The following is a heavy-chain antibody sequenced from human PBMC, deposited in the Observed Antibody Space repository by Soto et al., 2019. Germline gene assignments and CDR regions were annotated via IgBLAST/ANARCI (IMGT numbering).Heavy chain of an antibody. Sequence: GGSLRLSCAAPGFTFSSYAMSWVRQAPGKGLEWVSAISGGGGSTYYADSVKGRFTISRDNSKNTLYLHMSSLRAEDAAIYYCAGVSTMIDYWGQGTLVTVSS. CDR2: ISGGGGST. J-gene: IGHJ4*02. CDR1: GFTFSSYA. CDR3: AGVSTMIDY. D-gene: IGHD3-22*01. V-gene: IGHV3-23*01.